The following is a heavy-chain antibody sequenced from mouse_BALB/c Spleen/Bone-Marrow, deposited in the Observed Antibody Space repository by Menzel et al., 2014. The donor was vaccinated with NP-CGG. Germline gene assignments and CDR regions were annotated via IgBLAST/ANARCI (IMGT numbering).Heavy chain of an antibody. J-gene: IGHJ3*01. D-gene: IGHD2-14*01. V-gene: IGHV14-3*02. CDR1: GFNTKDSY. CDR2: IDPANGNT. Sequence: EVKLQESGAELVKPAASVRLSCTASGFNTKDSYMHWVEQRPEQGLEWIGRIDPANGNTKYGPKFQGKATIALDTSSNTAYLQLSSLTSEDTAVYFCARRGDRYGAWFPYWGQGTLVTVSA. CDR3: ARRGDRYGAWFPY.